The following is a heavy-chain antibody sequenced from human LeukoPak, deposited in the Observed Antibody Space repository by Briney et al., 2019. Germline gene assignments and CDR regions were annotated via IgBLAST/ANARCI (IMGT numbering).Heavy chain of an antibody. CDR2: IKQDGSEK. Sequence: PGGSLRLSRAASGFTFSNYWMSWVRQAPGKGLEWVANIKQDGSEKNYVDSVKGRFTISRDNAKNSLYLQMNSLRAEDTAVYYCANEGEIGYGYFYWGQGTLVTVSS. V-gene: IGHV3-7*01. CDR1: GFTFSNYW. CDR3: ANEGEIGYGYFY. J-gene: IGHJ4*02. D-gene: IGHD5-18*01.